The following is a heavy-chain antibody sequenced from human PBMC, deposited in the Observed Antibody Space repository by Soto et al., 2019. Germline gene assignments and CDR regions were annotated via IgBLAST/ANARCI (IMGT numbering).Heavy chain of an antibody. V-gene: IGHV3-33*01. CDR3: ARVTTYYYDSSGYHDDAFDI. CDR1: GFTFSSYG. CDR2: IWYDGSNK. D-gene: IGHD3-22*01. J-gene: IGHJ3*02. Sequence: PGGSLRLSCAASGFTFSSYGMHWVRQAPGKGLEWVAVIWYDGSNKYYADSVKGRFTISRDNSKNTLYLQMNSLRAEDTDVYYCARVTTYYYDSSGYHDDAFDIWGQGTMVTVSS.